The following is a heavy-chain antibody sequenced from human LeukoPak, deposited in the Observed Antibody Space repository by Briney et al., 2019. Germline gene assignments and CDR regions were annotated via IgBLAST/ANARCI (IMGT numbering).Heavy chain of an antibody. D-gene: IGHD1-26*01. CDR2: IIPIFGTA. J-gene: IGHJ4*02. CDR1: GGTFSSYA. V-gene: IGHV1-69*05. Sequence: SVKVSCKASGGTFSSYAISWVRQAPGQGLEWMGRIIPIFGTAYYAQKFQGRVTMTRDTSISTAYMVLLSSVSDDTAGDYSSTLDLVGATNWGQGTLVTVSS. CDR3: STLDLVGATN.